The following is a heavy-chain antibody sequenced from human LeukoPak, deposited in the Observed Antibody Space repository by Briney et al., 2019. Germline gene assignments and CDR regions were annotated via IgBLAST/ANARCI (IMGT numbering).Heavy chain of an antibody. Sequence: GGSLRLSCVVSEFTFSHFAMHWVRQAPGKGLEWVAVVSSHGNDGYYADSVKGRFTISRDNSKNTLYLQIDSLRAEDTAIYYCTRDAYNFNDFDYWGQGTLVTVSS. V-gene: IGHV3-30*01. CDR3: TRDAYNFNDFDY. CDR2: VSSHGNDG. J-gene: IGHJ4*02. D-gene: IGHD5-24*01. CDR1: EFTFSHFA.